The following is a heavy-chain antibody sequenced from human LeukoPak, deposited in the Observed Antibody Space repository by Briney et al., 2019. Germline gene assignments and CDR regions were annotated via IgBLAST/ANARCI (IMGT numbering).Heavy chain of an antibody. CDR3: ATEPLYYYYMDV. V-gene: IGHV3-48*01. J-gene: IGHJ6*03. Sequence: TGGSLRLSCAASGFSISNYNMNWVRQAPGKGLEWLSSISSSSSTIFYADSVKGRLTISRDNAKNSLFLQMNSLRAEDTAVYYCATEPLYYYYMDVWGKGTTVTVSS. CDR2: ISSSSSTI. CDR1: GFSISNYN. D-gene: IGHD1-14*01.